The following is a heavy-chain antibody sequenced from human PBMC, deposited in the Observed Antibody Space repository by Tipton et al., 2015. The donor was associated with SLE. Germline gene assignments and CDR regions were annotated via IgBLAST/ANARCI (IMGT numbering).Heavy chain of an antibody. CDR3: GTTSSDYGMDV. CDR2: INPSGGST. CDR1: GYTFTSYY. Sequence: QSGAEVKKPGASVKVSCKASGYTFTSYYMHWVRQAPGQGLEWMGIINPSGGSTSYAQKFQGRLTMTRDTSTSTVYMELSSLRAEDTAVYYCGTTSSDYGMDVWGQGTTVTVSS. V-gene: IGHV1-46*01. J-gene: IGHJ6*02. D-gene: IGHD3-22*01.